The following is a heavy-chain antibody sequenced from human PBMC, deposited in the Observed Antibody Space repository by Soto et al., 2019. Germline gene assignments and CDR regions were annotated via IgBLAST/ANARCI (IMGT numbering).Heavy chain of an antibody. V-gene: IGHV4-34*01. D-gene: IGHD1-26*01. CDR2: INHSGST. CDR3: AREGDYFDY. J-gene: IGHJ4*02. CDR1: GGSFSGYY. Sequence: SETLSLTCAVYGGSFSGYYWSWIRQPPGKGLEWIGEINHSGSTNYNPSLKSRVTISVDTSKNQFSLKLSSVTAAGTAVYYCAREGDYFDYWGQGTLVTVSS.